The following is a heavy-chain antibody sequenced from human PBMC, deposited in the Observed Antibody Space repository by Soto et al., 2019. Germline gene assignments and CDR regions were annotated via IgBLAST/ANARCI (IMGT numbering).Heavy chain of an antibody. CDR2: MNPKSGNT. CDR1: GYTFTNYD. V-gene: IGHV1-8*02. Sequence: QVQLVQSGAEVKKPGASVKVSCKASGYTFTNYDINWVRQATGQGLEWMGWMNPKSGNTGYAQQFQGRVIMTRSTSMSTAYMELSRLRSEDTAVYYCVRVYGEIDYWGPGTLVTVSS. J-gene: IGHJ4*02. D-gene: IGHD4-17*01. CDR3: VRVYGEIDY.